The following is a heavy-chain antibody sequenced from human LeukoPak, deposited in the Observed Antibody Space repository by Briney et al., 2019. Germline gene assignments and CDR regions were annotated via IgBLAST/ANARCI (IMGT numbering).Heavy chain of an antibody. V-gene: IGHV3-30*03. Sequence: GESLRLSCAASGFTFSSYGMHWVRQAPGKGLEWVAVISSDGSNKYYADSVKGRFTVSRDNSRNTLYLQLSSLRADDTAVYYCARKSSGWYLVPSLDYWGQGNLVTVSP. CDR3: ARKSSGWYLVPSLDY. J-gene: IGHJ4*02. CDR2: ISSDGSNK. D-gene: IGHD6-19*01. CDR1: GFTFSSYG.